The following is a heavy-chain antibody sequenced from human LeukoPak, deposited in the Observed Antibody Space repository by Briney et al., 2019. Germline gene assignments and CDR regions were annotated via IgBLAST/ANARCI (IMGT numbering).Heavy chain of an antibody. Sequence: GGSLRLSCAASGFTFSNYAMSCVRQAPGKGLEWVSAVSGSGSSTYYADSVKGRFTISRDNSKNTLYLQMNSLRAEDTAVYYCAKGYDFGDYYYYYGMDVWGQGTTVTVSS. J-gene: IGHJ6*02. V-gene: IGHV3-23*01. D-gene: IGHD4-17*01. CDR1: GFTFSNYA. CDR3: AKGYDFGDYYYYYGMDV. CDR2: VSGSGSST.